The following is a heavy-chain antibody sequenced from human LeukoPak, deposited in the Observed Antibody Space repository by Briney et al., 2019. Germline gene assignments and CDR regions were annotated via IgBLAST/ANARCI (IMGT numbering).Heavy chain of an antibody. CDR1: GFTFSSYS. D-gene: IGHD3-10*02. V-gene: IGHV3-21*01. J-gene: IGHJ6*04. CDR2: ISSSSSYI. CDR3: AELGITMIGGV. Sequence: GGSLRLCCAASGFTFSSYSMNWVRQAPGKGLEWVSSISSSSSYIYYADPVRGRFTISRDNAKNSLYLQMNSLRAEDTAVYYCAELGITMIGGVWGKGTTVTISS.